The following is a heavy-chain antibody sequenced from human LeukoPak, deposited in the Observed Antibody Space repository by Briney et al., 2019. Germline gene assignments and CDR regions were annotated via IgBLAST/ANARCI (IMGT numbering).Heavy chain of an antibody. Sequence: ASVKVSCKASGYTFTGYYMHWVRQAPGQGLEWMGWINPNSGGTNYAQKFQGRVTMPRDTSISTAYMELSRLRSDDTAVYYCARYPGPLYCTNGVCEKGAFDIWGQGTMVTVSS. CDR2: INPNSGGT. V-gene: IGHV1-2*02. J-gene: IGHJ3*02. CDR3: ARYPGPLYCTNGVCEKGAFDI. CDR1: GYTFTGYY. D-gene: IGHD2-8*01.